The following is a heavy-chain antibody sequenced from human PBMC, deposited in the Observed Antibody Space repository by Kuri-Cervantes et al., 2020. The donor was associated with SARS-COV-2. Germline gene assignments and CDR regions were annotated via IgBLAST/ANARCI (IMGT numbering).Heavy chain of an antibody. V-gene: IGHV4-39*01. CDR1: GFTVSSNY. D-gene: IGHD4-23*01. Sequence: GSLRLSCAASGFTVSSNYMSWVRQPPGKGLEWIGSIYYSGSTYYNPSLKSRVTISVDTSKNQFSLKLSSVTAADTAVYYCARPGGFLDVWGKGTTVTVSS. J-gene: IGHJ6*04. CDR2: IYYSGST. CDR3: ARPGGFLDV.